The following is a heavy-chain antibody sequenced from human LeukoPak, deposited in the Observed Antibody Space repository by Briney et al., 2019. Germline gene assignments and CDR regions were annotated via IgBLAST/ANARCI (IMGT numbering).Heavy chain of an antibody. CDR3: ARDPKTRATFAYCGGDCYRAFDI. CDR2: ISDYNGNK. CDR1: GYTFNGYG. J-gene: IGHJ3*02. Sequence: ASVKVPCQTSGYTFNGYGISWVRQAPGRGLAGMGWISDYNGNKNYAQKLQGRVTMTTDTSTSTAYRELRSLRSDDTAVYYCARDPKTRATFAYCGGDCYRAFDIWGQGTMVTVSS. V-gene: IGHV1-18*01. D-gene: IGHD2-21*02.